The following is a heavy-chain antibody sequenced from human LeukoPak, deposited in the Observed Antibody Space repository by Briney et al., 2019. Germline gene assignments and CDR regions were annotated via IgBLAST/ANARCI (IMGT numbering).Heavy chain of an antibody. V-gene: IGHV3-23*01. CDR1: GFTFSSYA. CDR3: AKDSGAYSAYIDY. CDR2: TGTSGDST. Sequence: GGSLRLSCAASGFTFSSYAMDWVRQAPGKGLEWVSSTGTSGDSTYYANSVEGRFTISRDNSKNTLYLQMNNLRAEDTAVYYCAKDSGAYSAYIDYWGQGTLVTVSP. J-gene: IGHJ4*02. D-gene: IGHD3-22*01.